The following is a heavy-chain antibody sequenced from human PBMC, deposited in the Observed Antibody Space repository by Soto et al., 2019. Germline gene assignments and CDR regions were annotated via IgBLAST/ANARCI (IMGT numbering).Heavy chain of an antibody. D-gene: IGHD5-18*01. CDR2: INPSGGST. Sequence: ASVKVSCKASGYTFTSYYMHWVRQAPGQGLEWMGIINPSGGSTSYAQKFQGRVTMTRDTSTSTVYMELSSLRSEDTAVYYCARDVSTVDTAMVPISFDYWGQGTLVTVSS. CDR3: ARDVSTVDTAMVPISFDY. J-gene: IGHJ4*02. V-gene: IGHV1-46*01. CDR1: GYTFTSYY.